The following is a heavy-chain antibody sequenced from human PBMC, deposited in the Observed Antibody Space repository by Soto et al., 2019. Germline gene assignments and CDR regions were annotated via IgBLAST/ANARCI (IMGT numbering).Heavy chain of an antibody. CDR3: AKLYSSGYPPWGYFDY. CDR1: GFTFSSYA. CDR2: ISGSGGST. Sequence: GGSLRLSCAASGFTFSSYAMSWVRQAPGKGLEWVSAISGSGGSTYYADSVKGRFTISRDNSKNTLYLQMNSLRAEDTAVYYCAKLYSSGYPPWGYFDYWGQGTLVTVSS. V-gene: IGHV3-23*01. J-gene: IGHJ4*02. D-gene: IGHD6-19*01.